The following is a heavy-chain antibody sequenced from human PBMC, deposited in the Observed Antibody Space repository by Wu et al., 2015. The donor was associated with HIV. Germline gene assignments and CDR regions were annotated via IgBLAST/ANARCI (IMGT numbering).Heavy chain of an antibody. CDR2: IIPIVGTA. CDR1: NYTFSDYG. V-gene: IGHV1-69*13. CDR3: ARDLLWGEDY. Sequence: QVQLIQSGTEVRNPGASVKLSCQAANYTFSDYGISWVRQAPGQGLEWMGGIIPIVGTASYAQKLQGRLTITADESKTTVYMELNSLRSDDTAMYFCARDLLWGEDYWGQGTRVTVSS. J-gene: IGHJ4*02. D-gene: IGHD2-21*01.